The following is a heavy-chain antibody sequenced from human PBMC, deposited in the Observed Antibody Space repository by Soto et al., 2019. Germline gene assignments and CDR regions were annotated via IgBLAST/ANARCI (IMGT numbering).Heavy chain of an antibody. CDR3: AGRPGPGRNWFRTKCWKNAFDN. Sequence: SVKVSCKASGGTFSSYAISWVRQAPGQGLEWMGGIIPIFGTANYAQKFQGRVTITADESTSTAYMELSSLRSEDTAVYYCAGRPGPGRNWFRTKCWKNAFDNWGQG. CDR2: IIPIFGTA. J-gene: IGHJ3*02. CDR1: GGTFSSYA. D-gene: IGHD1-1*01. V-gene: IGHV1-69*13.